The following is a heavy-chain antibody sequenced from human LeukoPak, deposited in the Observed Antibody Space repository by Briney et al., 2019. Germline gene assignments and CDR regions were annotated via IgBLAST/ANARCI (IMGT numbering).Heavy chain of an antibody. D-gene: IGHD3-22*01. J-gene: IGHJ4*02. V-gene: IGHV4-39*01. CDR3: ARGVESSGYYMSWVYYFDY. CDR2: IYYSGST. CDR1: GGSISSSSYY. Sequence: SETLSLTCTVSGGSISSSSYYWGWIRQPPGKGLEWIGSIYYSGSTYYNPSLKSRVTISVDTSKNQFSLKLSSVTAADTAVYYCARGVESSGYYMSWVYYFDYWGQGTLVTVSS.